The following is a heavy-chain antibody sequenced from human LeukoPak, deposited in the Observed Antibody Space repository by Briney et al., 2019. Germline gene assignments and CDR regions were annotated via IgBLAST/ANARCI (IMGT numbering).Heavy chain of an antibody. J-gene: IGHJ4*02. Sequence: PGGSLRLSCAASGFTFSSYSMNWVRQAPGKGLEWVAVISYDESQKWYADSVKGRFTISRDISKNTLFLEMDSLRGEDTAVYYCARAYDSSWHNFDYWGQGSLVTVSS. CDR2: ISYDESQK. CDR3: ARAYDSSWHNFDY. D-gene: IGHD6-13*01. V-gene: IGHV3-30*03. CDR1: GFTFSSYS.